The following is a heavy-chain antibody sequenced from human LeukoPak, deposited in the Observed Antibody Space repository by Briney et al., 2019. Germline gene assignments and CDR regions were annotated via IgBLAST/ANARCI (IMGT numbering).Heavy chain of an antibody. V-gene: IGHV4-31*03. CDR3: ARGDYSDYVWFDP. Sequence: SETLSLTCTVSGGSISSSSYYWGWIRQHPGKDLEWIGFISYSGSTYYNPSLKSRVTISVDTSKNQFSLKLTSVTAADTAVYYCARGDYSDYVWFDPWGQGTLVTVSS. CDR1: GGSISSSSYY. CDR2: ISYSGST. D-gene: IGHD4-11*01. J-gene: IGHJ5*02.